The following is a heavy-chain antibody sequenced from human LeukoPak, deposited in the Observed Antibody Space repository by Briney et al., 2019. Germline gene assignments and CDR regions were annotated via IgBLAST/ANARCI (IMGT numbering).Heavy chain of an antibody. V-gene: IGHV3-74*03. CDR1: GFALHRYW. CDR3: AGGIGSNEAFDK. Sequence: PGGSLTHSCAASGFALHRYWMHWVRQAPGKELAWVARTYSDGSGTTYADSVKGRFTISRGNARDTLFLQMDSLRAEDTAAYYCAGGIGSNEAFDKWGQGTLVTVSS. D-gene: IGHD1-1*01. CDR2: TYSDGSGT. J-gene: IGHJ3*02.